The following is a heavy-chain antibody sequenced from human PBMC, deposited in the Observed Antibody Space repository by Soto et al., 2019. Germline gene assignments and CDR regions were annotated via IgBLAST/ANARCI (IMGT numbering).Heavy chain of an antibody. D-gene: IGHD3-22*01. V-gene: IGHV4-31*03. CDR1: GGSISSGGYY. CDR3: ARDSDYDWDWFDP. Sequence: SETLSLTCTVSGGSISSGGYYWSWIRQHPGKGLERIGYIYYSGSTYYNPSLKSRVTISVDTSKNQFSLKLSSVTAADTAVYYCARDSDYDWDWFDPWGQGTLVTVSS. CDR2: IYYSGST. J-gene: IGHJ5*02.